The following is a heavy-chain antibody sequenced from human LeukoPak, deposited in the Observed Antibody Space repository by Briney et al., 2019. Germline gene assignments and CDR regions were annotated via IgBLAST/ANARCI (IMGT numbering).Heavy chain of an antibody. CDR1: GYTFTSYG. J-gene: IGHJ4*02. CDR2: ISAYNGNT. Sequence: ASVKVSCRASGYTFTSYGISWVRQAPGQGLEWMGWISAYNGNTNYAQKLQGRVTMTTDTSTSTAYMELRSLRSDDTAVYYCARAHTAMVTFDYWGQGTLVTVSS. CDR3: ARAHTAMVTFDY. D-gene: IGHD5-18*01. V-gene: IGHV1-18*01.